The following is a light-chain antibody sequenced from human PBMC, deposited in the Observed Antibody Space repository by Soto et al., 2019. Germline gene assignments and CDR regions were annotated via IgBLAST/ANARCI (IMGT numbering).Light chain of an antibody. J-gene: IGKJ1*01. V-gene: IGKV3-20*01. CDR2: GAS. Sequence: EIVLTQSPGTLSLSPGERATLSCRASQSISSSYLAWNQQKPGQAPRPLIYGASSRATGIPDRFSGSGSGTDFTLTISILEPEDFAVYYCQQYVSSPWTFGQGTKVDIK. CDR3: QQYVSSPWT. CDR1: QSISSSY.